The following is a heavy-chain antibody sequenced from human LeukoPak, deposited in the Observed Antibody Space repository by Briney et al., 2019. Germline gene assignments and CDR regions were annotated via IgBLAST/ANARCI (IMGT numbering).Heavy chain of an antibody. J-gene: IGHJ6*02. Sequence: PGGSLRLSCEASGFTFSAYAMTWVRQAPGKGLEWVSSISSSSTYIYYADSVKGRFTISRDNAKNSLYLQMNSLRAEDTSVYYCARGDNVRAYYYGVDVWGQGTTVTVSS. D-gene: IGHD1-1*01. CDR2: ISSSSTYI. CDR3: ARGDNVRAYYYGVDV. V-gene: IGHV3-21*01. CDR1: GFTFSAYA.